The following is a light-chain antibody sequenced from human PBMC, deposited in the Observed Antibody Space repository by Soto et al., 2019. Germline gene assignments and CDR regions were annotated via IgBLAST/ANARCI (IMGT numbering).Light chain of an antibody. Sequence: EIVLTQSPATPSSLPGDRVTLSCRASQYINTRLAWYQHRPGQAPRLLIYQTSIRAAGIPARFSASGTGTDFTLTISDVQPEDSAVYYCQQRSNWPSLTFGGGTKVHIK. CDR3: QQRSNWPSLT. J-gene: IGKJ4*01. V-gene: IGKV3-11*01. CDR1: QYINTR. CDR2: QTS.